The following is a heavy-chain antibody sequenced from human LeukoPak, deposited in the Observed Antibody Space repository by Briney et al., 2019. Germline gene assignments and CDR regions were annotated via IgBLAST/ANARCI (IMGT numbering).Heavy chain of an antibody. J-gene: IGHJ4*02. CDR1: GFTVSSNY. CDR2: IYSGGST. CDR3: ARTTYSSSWTGGY. Sequence: TGGSLRLSCAASGFTVSSNYMSWVRQAPGKGLEWVSVIYSGGSTYYADSVKGRFTISRDNSKNTLYLQMNSLRAEDTAVYYCARTTYSSSWTGGYWGQGTLVTVSS. D-gene: IGHD6-13*01. V-gene: IGHV3-66*01.